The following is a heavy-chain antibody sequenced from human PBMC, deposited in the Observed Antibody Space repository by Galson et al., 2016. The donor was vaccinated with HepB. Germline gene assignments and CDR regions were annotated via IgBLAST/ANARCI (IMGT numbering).Heavy chain of an antibody. CDR2: ISYSGST. Sequence: ETLSLTCIVSGGSSNNYYWSWIRQPPGKGLEWIGYISYSGSTNYKPPLKSRLTISVDTSKNQFSLKLRSVTAADTAVYYCARSPRHYFFDYWGQGSRVTVSS. CDR1: GGSSNNYY. J-gene: IGHJ4*02. CDR3: ARSPRHYFFDY. V-gene: IGHV4-59*01.